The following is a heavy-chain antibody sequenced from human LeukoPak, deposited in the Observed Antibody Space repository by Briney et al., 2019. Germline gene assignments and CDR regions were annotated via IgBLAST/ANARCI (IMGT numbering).Heavy chain of an antibody. CDR3: AKGTGRYWTFFDT. Sequence: GGSLRLSCAASGFMFDVFAMHWVRQAPGKGLEWVSGISWNSGSIDYAVSVKGRFTISRDNAKNSLFLQMNSLRPEDTAFYYCAKGTGRYWTFFDTWGQGTLVTVSS. D-gene: IGHD1-26*01. CDR2: ISWNSGSI. CDR1: GFMFDVFA. V-gene: IGHV3-9*01. J-gene: IGHJ4*02.